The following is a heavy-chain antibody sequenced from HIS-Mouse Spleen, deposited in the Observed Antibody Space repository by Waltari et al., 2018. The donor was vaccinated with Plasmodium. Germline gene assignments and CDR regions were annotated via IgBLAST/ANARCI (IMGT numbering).Heavy chain of an antibody. CDR3: AGDHAGIAAAGTLDY. CDR1: GDPFTGYS. D-gene: IGHD6-13*01. CDR2: INPNSGGT. V-gene: IGHV1-2*02. J-gene: IGHJ4*02. Sequence: QVQLVQSGAEVKNPGASVKVSCKASGDPFTGYSMHWVRQAPGQGLEWMGWINPNSGGTNYAQKFQGRVTMTRDTSISTAYMELSRLRSDDTAVYYCAGDHAGIAAAGTLDYWGQGTLVTVSS.